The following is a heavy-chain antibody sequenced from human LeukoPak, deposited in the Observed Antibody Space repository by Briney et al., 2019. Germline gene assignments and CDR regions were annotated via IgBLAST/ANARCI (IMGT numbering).Heavy chain of an antibody. D-gene: IGHD5-18*01. Sequence: PGGSLRLSCAASGFTFSSYSMNWVRQAPGKGLEWVSSISSSSSYIYYADSVKGRFTISRDNAKNSLYLQMNSLRAEGTAVYYCASPAGYSYGFDYWGQGTLVTVSS. J-gene: IGHJ4*02. V-gene: IGHV3-21*01. CDR2: ISSSSSYI. CDR1: GFTFSSYS. CDR3: ASPAGYSYGFDY.